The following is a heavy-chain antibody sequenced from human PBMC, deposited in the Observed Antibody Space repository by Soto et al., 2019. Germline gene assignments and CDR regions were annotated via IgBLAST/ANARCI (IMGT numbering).Heavy chain of an antibody. CDR3: PKHVSHTFAS. CDR1: GLTFSHYA. CDR2: MSYDGSNE. V-gene: IGHV3-30*18. J-gene: IGHJ4*02. Sequence: QVQLVVSGGGVLQPGRSLRLSCAASGLTFSHYAMHWVRQAPGKGLEWVALMSYDGSNEYYADSVKGRFTISRDNSKNTLYLQMSSLRAEGTAAYYCPKHVSHTFASWGQETLAT.